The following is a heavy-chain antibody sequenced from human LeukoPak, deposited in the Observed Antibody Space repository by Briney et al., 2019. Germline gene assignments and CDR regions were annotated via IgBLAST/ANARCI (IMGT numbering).Heavy chain of an antibody. Sequence: GGSLRLSCTASGFTFSRFWMSWVRQAPGKGLEWVAHIKQDGSDKYYVDSVKGRFTISRDNAENSVDLQMNSLIAEDTAVYYCVRDVPPDAFDIWGQGTMVSVSS. J-gene: IGHJ3*02. CDR1: GFTFSRFW. CDR2: IKQDGSDK. CDR3: VRDVPPDAFDI. V-gene: IGHV3-7*04.